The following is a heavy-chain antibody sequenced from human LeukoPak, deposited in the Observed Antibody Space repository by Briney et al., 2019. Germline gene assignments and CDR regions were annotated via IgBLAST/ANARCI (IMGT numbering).Heavy chain of an antibody. CDR1: GFTFSESW. D-gene: IGHD1-1*01. CDR3: AKGKRYPDY. CDR2: LNLDGSDN. J-gene: IGHJ4*02. V-gene: IGHV3-7*03. Sequence: GGSLRLSCVVSGFTFSESWMSWVRQAPGKGLGWVASLNLDGSDNYYVDSVKGRFTISRDNAKNSLYLQMDSLRVEDTAVYYCAKGKRYPDYWGQGTLVTVSS.